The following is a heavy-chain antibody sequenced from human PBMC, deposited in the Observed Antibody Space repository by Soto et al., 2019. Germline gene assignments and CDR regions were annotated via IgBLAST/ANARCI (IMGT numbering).Heavy chain of an antibody. V-gene: IGHV1-3*01. J-gene: IGHJ1*01. Sequence: QVQLVQSGAEVKKPGASVKVSCKASGYTSTTYPIHWVRQAPGQGLEWMGWINAANGDTKYSQKFQDRVAITMDTSASTAYMELSSLRSEDTAVYYCTRAPRAEKWGQGTLVTVSS. CDR2: INAANGDT. CDR3: TRAPRAEK. CDR1: GYTSTTYP. D-gene: IGHD6-6*01.